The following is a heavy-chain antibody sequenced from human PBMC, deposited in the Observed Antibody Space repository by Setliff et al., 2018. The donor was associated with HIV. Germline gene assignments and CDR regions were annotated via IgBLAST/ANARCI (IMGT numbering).Heavy chain of an antibody. Sequence: SETLSLTCTVSGGSISSGSYYWTWIRQPAGKGLEWIASIRSSGDTYYNPSLQSRVIISVDTSNNQISPKLTSVTAADTAVYYCTIPASSLAPNWGRGTQVTVSS. J-gene: IGHJ4*02. V-gene: IGHV4-39*01. CDR2: IRSSGDT. CDR1: GGSISSGSYY. CDR3: TIPASSLAPN.